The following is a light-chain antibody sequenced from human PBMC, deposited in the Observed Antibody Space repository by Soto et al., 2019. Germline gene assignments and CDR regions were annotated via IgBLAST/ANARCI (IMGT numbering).Light chain of an antibody. Sequence: ERVMTQSPATLSVSPGEGDTLSCRANQHVSSHIAWYQHKPGQAPRLLIHAASTRAPGVPVRFSGSGSGTEFTLTISSLQFEDFAVYYCQQYQSWPFPFGQGTKLEIK. CDR3: QQYQSWPFP. CDR2: AAS. J-gene: IGKJ2*01. V-gene: IGKV3-15*01. CDR1: QHVSSH.